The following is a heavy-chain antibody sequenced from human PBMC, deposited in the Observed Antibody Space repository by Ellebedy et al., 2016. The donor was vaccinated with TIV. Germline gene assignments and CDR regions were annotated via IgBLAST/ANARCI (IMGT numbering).Heavy chain of an antibody. CDR1: GFTFSSYW. CDR2: IKQDGSEK. CDR3: ARDMRITMIVVVISWYFDL. D-gene: IGHD3-22*01. V-gene: IGHV3-7*01. Sequence: GESLKIPXAASGFTFSSYWMSWVRQAPGKGLEWVANIKQDGSEKYYVDSVKGRFTISRDNAKNSLYLQMNSLRAEDTAVYYCARDMRITMIVVVISWYFDLWGRGTLVTVSS. J-gene: IGHJ2*01.